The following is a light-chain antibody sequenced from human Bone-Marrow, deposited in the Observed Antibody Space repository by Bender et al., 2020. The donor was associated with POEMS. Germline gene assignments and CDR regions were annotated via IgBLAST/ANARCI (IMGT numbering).Light chain of an antibody. CDR3: QVWDSSSDLLYV. Sequence: SYELTQSPSESVAPGQTARITCEAKNIRSKTVHWYQQKPGQAPVLVVYDDSDRPSGIPERFSGSNFGNTATLTISRVEPGDEADYYCQVWDSSSDLLYVFGTGTKVTVL. J-gene: IGLJ1*01. V-gene: IGLV3-21*02. CDR2: DDS. CDR1: NIRSKT.